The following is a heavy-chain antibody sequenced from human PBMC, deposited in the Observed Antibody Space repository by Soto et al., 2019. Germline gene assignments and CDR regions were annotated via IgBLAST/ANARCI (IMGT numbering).Heavy chain of an antibody. D-gene: IGHD3-10*01. CDR3: ARSSGGSGKLWNYYGMDV. CDR2: ISSGSSYI. Sequence: PGGSLRLSCAASGFTFSSYSMNWVRQAPGKGLEWVSSISSGSSYIYYADSVKGRFTISRDNAKNSLYLQMNSLRAEDTAVYHCARSSGGSGKLWNYYGMDVWGQGTTVTVSS. J-gene: IGHJ6*02. V-gene: IGHV3-21*06. CDR1: GFTFSSYS.